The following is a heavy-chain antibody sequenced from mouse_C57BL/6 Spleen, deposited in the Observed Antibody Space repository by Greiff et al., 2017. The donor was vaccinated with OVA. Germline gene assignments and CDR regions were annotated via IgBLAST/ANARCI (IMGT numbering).Heavy chain of an antibody. D-gene: IGHD2-3*01. Sequence: EVQLQQSGPELVKPGASVKISCKASGYTFTDYYMNWVKQSHGKSLEWIGDINPNNGGTSYNQKFKGKATLTVDKSSSTAYMELRSLTCEDSAVYYCAKGDDGYYFDYWGQGTTLTVSS. CDR1: GYTFTDYY. CDR3: AKGDDGYYFDY. V-gene: IGHV1-26*01. J-gene: IGHJ2*01. CDR2: INPNNGGT.